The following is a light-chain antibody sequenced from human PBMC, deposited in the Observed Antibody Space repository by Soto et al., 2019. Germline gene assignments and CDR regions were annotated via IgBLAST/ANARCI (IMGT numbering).Light chain of an antibody. CDR1: QSVSSN. CDR3: QQYGSSGT. CDR2: GAS. J-gene: IGKJ1*01. V-gene: IGKV3D-15*01. Sequence: EIVMTQSPATLSVSPGERATLSCRANQSVSSNLAWYQQKPGQAPRLLIYGASTRATGIPARFSGSGSGTEFTLTISRLEPEDFAVYYCQQYGSSGTFGQGTKVDIK.